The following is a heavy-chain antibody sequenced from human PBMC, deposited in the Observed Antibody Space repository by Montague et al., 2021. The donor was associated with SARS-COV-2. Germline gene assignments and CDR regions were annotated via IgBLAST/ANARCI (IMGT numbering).Heavy chain of an antibody. D-gene: IGHD2-2*01. CDR2: ISYDGSNK. J-gene: IGHJ4*02. V-gene: IGHV3-30-3*01. CDR3: AALGYCSSTSCPL. CDR1: GFTFSSYA. Sequence: SLRLSCAASGFTFSSYAMRWVRQAPGKGLEWVAVISYDGSNKYYADSVKGRFTISRDNSKNTLYLQMNSLRAEDTAVYYCAALGYCSSTSCPLWGQGTLVTVSS.